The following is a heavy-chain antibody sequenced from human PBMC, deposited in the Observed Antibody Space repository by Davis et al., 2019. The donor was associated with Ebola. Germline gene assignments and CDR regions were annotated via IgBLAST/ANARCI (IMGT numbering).Heavy chain of an antibody. V-gene: IGHV3-23*01. CDR1: GFTFSNYD. CDR3: ARYCHHTDCSYFDC. D-gene: IGHD2-15*01. CDR2: FSASEGHT. J-gene: IGHJ4*02. Sequence: PGGSLRLSCAASGFTFSNYDMSWVRHVPGKGLEWVSTFSASEGHTHYSDSVRGRFTISRDNSKNTLYLQMNSLRAEDTATYYCARYCHHTDCSYFDCWGQGTMVAVSS.